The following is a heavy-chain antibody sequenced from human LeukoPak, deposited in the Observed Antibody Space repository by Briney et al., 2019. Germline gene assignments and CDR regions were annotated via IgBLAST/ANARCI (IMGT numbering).Heavy chain of an antibody. J-gene: IGHJ6*03. D-gene: IGHD2-8*01. Sequence: GGSLRLSCTASGFIFGTYAMNWVRQSPGKGREWITYTSECSSNLQYACSVQARFNIYKDTAKGSLYMQMNSLRAEETAVYYCERVVPMVQYYHSYMDVWGKGTPVTVSS. CDR3: ERVVPMVQYYHSYMDV. CDR2: TSECSSNL. V-gene: IGHV3-48*01. CDR1: GFIFGTYA.